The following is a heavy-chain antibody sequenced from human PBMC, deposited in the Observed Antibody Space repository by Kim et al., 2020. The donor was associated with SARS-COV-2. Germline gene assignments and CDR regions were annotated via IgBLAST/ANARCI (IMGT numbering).Heavy chain of an antibody. CDR2: IYYSGST. CDR3: ARQVATTLKIDY. CDR1: GGSISSSSYY. V-gene: IGHV4-39*01. J-gene: IGHJ4*02. Sequence: SETLSLTCTVSGGSISSSSYYWGWIRQPPGKGLEWIGSIYYSGSTYYNPSLKSRVTISVDTSKNQFSLKLSSVTAADTAVYYCARQVATTLKIDYWGQGTLVTVSS. D-gene: IGHD5-12*01.